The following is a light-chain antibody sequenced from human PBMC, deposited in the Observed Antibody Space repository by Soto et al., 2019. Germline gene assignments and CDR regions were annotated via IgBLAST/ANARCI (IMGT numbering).Light chain of an antibody. Sequence: EVVMTQSPATLSVSPGERVTFSCRASQTIGNKLAWYQHKPGQAPRLLISGASTGATGIPARFSGSWSATDFTLTINSLQSEDSAVYYCQQYYRWPVTFGGGTKLEIK. CDR2: GAS. CDR3: QQYYRWPVT. CDR1: QTIGNK. J-gene: IGKJ4*01. V-gene: IGKV3-15*01.